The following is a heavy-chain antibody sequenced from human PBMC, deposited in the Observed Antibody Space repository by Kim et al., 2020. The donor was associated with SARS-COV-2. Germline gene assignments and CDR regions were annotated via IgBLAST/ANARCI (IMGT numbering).Heavy chain of an antibody. D-gene: IGHD3-22*01. CDR3: ARGPTMIVAGVCVGWFDP. CDR1: GGSISSGGYS. V-gene: IGHV4-30-2*01. CDR2: IYHSGST. J-gene: IGHJ5*02. Sequence: SETLSLTCAVSGGSISSGGYSWSWIRQPPGKGLEWIGYIYHSGSTYYNPSLKSRVTISVDRSKNQFSLKLSSVTAADTAVYYCARGPTMIVAGVCVGWFDPWGQGTLVTVSS.